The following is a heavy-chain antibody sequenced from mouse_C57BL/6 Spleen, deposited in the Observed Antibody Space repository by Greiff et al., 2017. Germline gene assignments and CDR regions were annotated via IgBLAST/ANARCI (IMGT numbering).Heavy chain of an antibody. V-gene: IGHV1-81*01. CDR3: ARDYGSSYFDY. CDR1: GYTFTSYG. D-gene: IGHD1-1*01. Sequence: QVQLQQSGAELARPGASVKLSCKASGYTFTSYGISWVKQRTGQGLEWIGEIYPRSGNTYYNEKFKGKATLTAGKSSSTAYMELRSLTSEDSAVYFCARDYGSSYFDYWGQGTTLTVSS. CDR2: IYPRSGNT. J-gene: IGHJ2*01.